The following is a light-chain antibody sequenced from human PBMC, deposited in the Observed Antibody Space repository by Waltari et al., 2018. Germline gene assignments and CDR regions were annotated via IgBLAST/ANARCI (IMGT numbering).Light chain of an antibody. CDR1: TSAVGTYNL. CDR3: CSYAGSGTYV. Sequence: QSALTQPASASGTPGPPITISCPGTTSAVGTYNLISWYQQHPGKAPKLMIVEVIKRPSGVSDRFSGSKSGNTASLTISGLQAEDEADYYCCSYAGSGTYVFGTGTKVTVL. J-gene: IGLJ1*01. V-gene: IGLV2-23*02. CDR2: EVI.